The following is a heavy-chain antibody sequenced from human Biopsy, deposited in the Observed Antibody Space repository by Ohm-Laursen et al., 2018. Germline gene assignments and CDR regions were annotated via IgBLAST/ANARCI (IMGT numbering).Heavy chain of an antibody. CDR2: ISHTGYT. CDR3: ARGSNEYGGLYFPH. CDR1: GGSFTGHY. D-gene: IGHD4-23*01. Sequence: PSQTLSLTCTVSGGSFTGHYWTWIRQPPGKGLEWIGHISHTGYTSYKSSLKSRVTISLDTSRKHFSLRLTSLAAADTAVYYCARGSNEYGGLYFPHWGQGTLVTVCS. V-gene: IGHV4-59*11. J-gene: IGHJ1*01.